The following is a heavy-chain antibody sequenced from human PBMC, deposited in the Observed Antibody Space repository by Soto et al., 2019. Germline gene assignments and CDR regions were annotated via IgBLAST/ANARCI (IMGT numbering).Heavy chain of an antibody. J-gene: IGHJ4*02. V-gene: IGHV4-4*07. CDR2: IYTSGST. CDR1: GGSISSYY. CDR3: ARGRRGGYSDY. D-gene: IGHD2-21*01. Sequence: SETLSLTGTVSGGSISSYYWSWIRQPAGKGREGIGRIYTSGSTNYNPSLKSRVTMSVDTSKNQFSLKLSSVTAADTAVYYCARGRRGGYSDYWGQGTLVTVSS.